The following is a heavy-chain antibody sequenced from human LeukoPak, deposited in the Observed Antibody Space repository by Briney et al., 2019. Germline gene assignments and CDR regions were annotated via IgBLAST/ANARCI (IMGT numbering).Heavy chain of an antibody. CDR3: AKDRRGGSYLAY. D-gene: IGHD1-26*01. CDR2: IRYDGSNK. CDR1: GFTFSSYE. Sequence: EGSLRLSCAASGFTFSSYEMNWVRQAPGKGLEWVAFIRYDGSNKYYADSVKGRFTISRDNSKNTLYLQMNSLRAEDTAVYYCAKDRRGGSYLAYWGQGTLVTVSS. V-gene: IGHV3-30*02. J-gene: IGHJ4*02.